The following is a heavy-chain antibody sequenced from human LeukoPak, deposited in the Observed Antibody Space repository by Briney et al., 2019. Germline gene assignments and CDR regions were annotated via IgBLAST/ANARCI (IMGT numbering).Heavy chain of an antibody. CDR3: AKLPTYSSSSIP. Sequence: GGSLRLSCAASGFTFSRYAMGWVRQAPGRGLEWVSAITGSAVNIYYADSVKGRFTISRDDSNNTLYLQMNSLRAEDTAVYYCAKLPTYSSSSIPWDHGTLVTVSS. D-gene: IGHD6-6*01. CDR1: GFTFSRYA. V-gene: IGHV3-23*01. J-gene: IGHJ5*02. CDR2: ITGSAVNI.